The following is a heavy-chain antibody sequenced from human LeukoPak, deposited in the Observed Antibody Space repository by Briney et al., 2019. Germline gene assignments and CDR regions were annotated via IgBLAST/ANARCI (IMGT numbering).Heavy chain of an antibody. V-gene: IGHV3-7*01. CDR2: IKQDGSEK. CDR1: GFTFSSYR. Sequence: PGGSLRLSCAASGFTFSSYRMSWVRQAPGKGLEWVANIKQDGSEKYYVDSVKGRFTISRDNAKNSLYLQMNSLRAEDTAVYYCARDPSLEWGWYFDYWGQGTLVTVSS. D-gene: IGHD3-3*01. J-gene: IGHJ4*02. CDR3: ARDPSLEWGWYFDY.